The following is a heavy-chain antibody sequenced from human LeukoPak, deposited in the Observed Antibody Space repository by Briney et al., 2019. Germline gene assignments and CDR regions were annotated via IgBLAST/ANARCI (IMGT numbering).Heavy chain of an antibody. CDR1: GYTFTVYY. CDR2: INPNSGGT. CDR3: ARVGYCGGDCPNFDY. V-gene: IGHV1-2*02. J-gene: IGHJ4*02. D-gene: IGHD2-21*01. Sequence: GASVKVSCKASGYTFTVYYMHWVRQAPGQGLEWMGWINPNSGGTNYAQKFQGRVTMTRDTSISTAYMELSRLRSDDTAVYYCARVGYCGGDCPNFDYWGQGTLVTVSS.